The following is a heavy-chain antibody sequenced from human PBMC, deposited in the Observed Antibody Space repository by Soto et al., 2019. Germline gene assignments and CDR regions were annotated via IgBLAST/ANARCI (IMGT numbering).Heavy chain of an antibody. D-gene: IGHD6-13*01. CDR1: GYTLTELS. Sequence: GASVKVSCKVSGYTLTELSMHWVRQAPGKGLEWMGGFDPEDGETIYAQKFQGRVTMTEDTSTDTAYMELSSLRSEDTAVYYCATIFEEYSSSWYTKQTSSRYYMDVWGKGTMVTVSS. V-gene: IGHV1-24*01. J-gene: IGHJ6*03. CDR2: FDPEDGET. CDR3: ATIFEEYSSSWYTKQTSSRYYMDV.